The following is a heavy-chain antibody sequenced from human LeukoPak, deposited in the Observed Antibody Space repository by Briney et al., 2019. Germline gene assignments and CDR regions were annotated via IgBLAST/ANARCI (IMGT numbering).Heavy chain of an antibody. CDR3: ARPYCSGGSCPRFGMDV. J-gene: IGHJ6*02. CDR1: GYTFTSYA. V-gene: IGHV1-3*01. Sequence: ASVKVSCKASGYTFTSYAMHWVRQAPGQRLEWMGWINAGNGNTKYSQKFQGRVTITRDTSASTAYMELSSLRSEDTAVYYCARPYCSGGSCPRFGMDVWGQGTTVTVSS. CDR2: INAGNGNT. D-gene: IGHD2-15*01.